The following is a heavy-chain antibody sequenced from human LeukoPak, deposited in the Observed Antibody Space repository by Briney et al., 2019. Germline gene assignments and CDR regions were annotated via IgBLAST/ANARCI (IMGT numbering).Heavy chain of an antibody. V-gene: IGHV1-18*01. Sequence: ASVKVSCKASGYTFTSYGISWVRQAPGQGLEWMGWITAYNDNTNYAQKLQGRVTMTTDTSTSTAHTELRSLRSDDTAVYYCARALLWFGEPSHIDYWGQGTLVTASS. J-gene: IGHJ4*02. CDR3: ARALLWFGEPSHIDY. D-gene: IGHD3-10*01. CDR1: GYTFTSYG. CDR2: ITAYNDNT.